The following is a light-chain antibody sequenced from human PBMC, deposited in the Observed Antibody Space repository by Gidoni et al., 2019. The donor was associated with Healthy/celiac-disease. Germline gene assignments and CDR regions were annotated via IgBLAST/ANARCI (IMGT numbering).Light chain of an antibody. J-gene: IGKJ4*01. Sequence: DIQMTQSPSSLSASVGDRVTITCRASQGITNYLAWYQQKPGKVPKLLIYAASTLQSGVPSRFSGRGSGKDSTLTIRSLQQEDVATYYCQKYNSAPLTFGGGTKVEIK. V-gene: IGKV1-27*01. CDR3: QKYNSAPLT. CDR1: QGITNY. CDR2: AAS.